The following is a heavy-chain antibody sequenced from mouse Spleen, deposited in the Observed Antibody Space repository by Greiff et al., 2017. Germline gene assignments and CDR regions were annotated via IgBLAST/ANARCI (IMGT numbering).Heavy chain of an antibody. J-gene: IGHJ3*01. CDR1: GYTFTSYT. V-gene: IGHV1-4*01. CDR3: ARSAIYYDYDRDAWFAY. D-gene: IGHD2-4*01. CDR2: INPSSGYT. Sequence: QVQLKQSGAELARPGASVKMSCKASGYTFTSYTMHWVKQRPGQGLEWIGYINPSSGYTKYNQKFKDKATLTADKSSSTAYMQLSSLTSEDSAVYYCARSAIYYDYDRDAWFAYWGQGTLVTVSA.